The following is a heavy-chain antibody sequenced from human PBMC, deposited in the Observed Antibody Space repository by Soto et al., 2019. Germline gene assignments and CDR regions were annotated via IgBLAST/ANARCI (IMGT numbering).Heavy chain of an antibody. J-gene: IGHJ3*02. CDR2: LNPNSGGT. V-gene: IGHV1-2*04. D-gene: IGHD7-27*01. CDR1: GYTFTGYY. Sequence: ASVKVSCKASGYTFTGYYMHWVRQAPGQGLEWMGWLNPNSGGTNYAQKFQGWVTMTRDTSISTAYMELSRLRSDDTAVYYCARVATTGEGGAFDIWGQGTMVTVAS. CDR3: ARVATTGEGGAFDI.